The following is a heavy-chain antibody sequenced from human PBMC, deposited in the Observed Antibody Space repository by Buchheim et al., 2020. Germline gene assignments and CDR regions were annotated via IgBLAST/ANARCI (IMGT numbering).Heavy chain of an antibody. CDR3: ARGQVQSLDNWFDP. J-gene: IGHJ5*02. V-gene: IGHV4-39*02. Sequence: QLQLQESGPGLVKPSETLSLTCTVSGGSISSSTYYWGWIRQPPGKGLELIGNIYYSGSTYYNPSLKSRVTISLNKSNNQFSLRLSSVTTADTAVYYCARGQVQSLDNWFDPWGQGTL. CDR1: GGSISSSTYY. CDR2: IYYSGST. D-gene: IGHD6-19*01.